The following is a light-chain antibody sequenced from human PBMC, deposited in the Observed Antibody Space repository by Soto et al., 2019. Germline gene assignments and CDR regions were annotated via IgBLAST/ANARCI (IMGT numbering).Light chain of an antibody. V-gene: IGKV1-5*03. CDR1: QYISSW. J-gene: IGKJ4*01. CDR3: QQVKTYPRT. Sequence: DIQMTQSPSTRSASAGDRVIISCRASQYISSWLAWYQQKPGKAPDLLIYKASSLQSGVPSRFSGSGSGTQFTLTISSLQPDDFATYYCQQVKTYPRTFGGGTKVDIK. CDR2: KAS.